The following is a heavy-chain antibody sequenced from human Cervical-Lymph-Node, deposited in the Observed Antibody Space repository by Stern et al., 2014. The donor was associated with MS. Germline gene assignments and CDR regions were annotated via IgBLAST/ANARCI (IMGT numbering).Heavy chain of an antibody. D-gene: IGHD1-14*01. CDR2: IETTGNT. CDR1: GDSISSGTYY. V-gene: IGHV4-61*02. CDR3: ARDGRTWAQNWIDP. J-gene: IGHJ5*02. Sequence: QVQLQESGPGLVKPSQTLSLTCTVAGDSISSGTYYWTWIRQSAGKAPEWIGHIETTGNTNYNPSLQSRVTISMDTYTTPSPLDLGSVTAADTAVYYCARDGRTWAQNWIDPWGQGTLVAVSS.